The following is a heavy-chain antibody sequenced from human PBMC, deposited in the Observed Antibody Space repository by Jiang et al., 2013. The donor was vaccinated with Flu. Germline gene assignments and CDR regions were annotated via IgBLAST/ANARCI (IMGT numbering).Heavy chain of an antibody. D-gene: IGHD3-3*01. J-gene: IGHJ4*02. CDR1: GGSISNSAYY. CDR2: IYYSGST. V-gene: IGHV4-39*01. CDR3: ARLRFSPRSPFDY. Sequence: LLKPSETLSLTCTVSGGSISNSAYYWGWIRQSPGKGLEWIGSIYYSGSTYYNPSLNSRVTISVDTSKNQFSLKLSSVTAADTAVYYCARLRFSPRSPFDYWGQGTLVTVSS.